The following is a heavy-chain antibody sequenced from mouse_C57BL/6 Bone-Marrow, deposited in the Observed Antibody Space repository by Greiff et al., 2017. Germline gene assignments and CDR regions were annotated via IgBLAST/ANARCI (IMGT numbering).Heavy chain of an antibody. CDR1: GFTFSDYY. V-gene: IGHV5-12*01. Sequence: EVKLVESGGGLVQPGGSLKLSCAASGFTFSDYYMYWVRQTPEKRLEWVAYISNGGGSTYYPDTVKGRFTISRDNAKNTLYLQMSRLKSEDTAMYYCARHGGTTVVAKTDYAMDYWGQGTSVTVSS. CDR2: ISNGGGST. J-gene: IGHJ4*01. D-gene: IGHD1-1*01. CDR3: ARHGGTTVVAKTDYAMDY.